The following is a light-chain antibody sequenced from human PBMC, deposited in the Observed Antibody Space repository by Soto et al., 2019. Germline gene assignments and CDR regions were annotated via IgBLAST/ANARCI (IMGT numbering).Light chain of an antibody. V-gene: IGLV2-14*01. Sequence: QSALTQPATVSGSPGQSITISCTGTSSDIGGSNYVSWYQQHPGKAPNLMIYEVSNRPSGFSNRFSGSKSGNTASLTISGLQAEDEADYYCSSYTNTNHVVFGGGTKLTVL. CDR1: SSDIGGSNY. J-gene: IGLJ2*01. CDR3: SSYTNTNHVV. CDR2: EVS.